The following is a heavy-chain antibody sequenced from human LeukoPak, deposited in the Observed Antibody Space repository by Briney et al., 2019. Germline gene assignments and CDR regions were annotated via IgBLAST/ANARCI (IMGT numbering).Heavy chain of an antibody. CDR1: GFTFSSYA. V-gene: IGHV3-30*04. CDR3: ARDPRDCSSTSCGYLDY. D-gene: IGHD2-2*01. Sequence: GRSLRLSCAASGFTFSSYAMHWVRQAPGKGLEWVAVISYDGSNKYYADPVKGRFTISRDNSKNTLYLQMNSLRAEDTAVYYCARDPRDCSSTSCGYLDYWGQGTLVTVSS. J-gene: IGHJ4*02. CDR2: ISYDGSNK.